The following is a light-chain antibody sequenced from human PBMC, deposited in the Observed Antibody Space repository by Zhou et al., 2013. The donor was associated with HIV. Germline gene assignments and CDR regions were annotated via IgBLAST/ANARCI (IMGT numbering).Light chain of an antibody. CDR2: SAS. J-gene: IGKJ2*01. Sequence: EIVLTQSPATLSLSPGERATLSCRASQSVSSNLAWYQQKPGQAPRLLIYSASTRATGIPARFSGSGSGTEFTLTISSLQSEDFAVYYCQQYNDWPPYTFGQGPSWRSN. V-gene: IGKV3-15*01. CDR1: QSVSSN. CDR3: QQYNDWPPYT.